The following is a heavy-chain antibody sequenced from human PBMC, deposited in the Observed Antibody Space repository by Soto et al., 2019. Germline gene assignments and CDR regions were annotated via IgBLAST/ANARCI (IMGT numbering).Heavy chain of an antibody. Sequence: EVQLVESGGGLVQPGGSLRLSCAASGFPFSSYWMSWVRQAPGKGLEWVANIRQDGSDKYYVDSVKGRFTISRDNSKNSLYLQMNSLRAEDTAIYYCASPQQWLGQRGDCDYWGQGTLVTVSS. CDR2: IRQDGSDK. V-gene: IGHV3-7*05. CDR3: ASPQQWLGQRGDCDY. J-gene: IGHJ4*02. D-gene: IGHD6-19*01. CDR1: GFPFSSYW.